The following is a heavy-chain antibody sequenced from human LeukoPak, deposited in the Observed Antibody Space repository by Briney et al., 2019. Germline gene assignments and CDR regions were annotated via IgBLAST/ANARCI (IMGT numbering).Heavy chain of an antibody. J-gene: IGHJ4*02. V-gene: IGHV4-59*01. CDR3: ARVSPDYGDSIDY. CDR1: GGSISSYY. CDR2: IYYSGST. Sequence: SETLSLTSTVSGGSISSYYWSWIRQPPGKGLEWIGYIYYSGSTNYNPSLKSRVTISVDTSKNQFSLKLSSVTAADTAVYYCARVSPDYGDSIDYWGQGTLVTVSS. D-gene: IGHD4-17*01.